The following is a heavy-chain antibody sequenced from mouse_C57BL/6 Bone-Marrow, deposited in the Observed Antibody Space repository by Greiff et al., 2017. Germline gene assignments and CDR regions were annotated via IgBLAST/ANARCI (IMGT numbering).Heavy chain of an antibody. V-gene: IGHV3-1*01. J-gene: IGHJ4*01. Sequence: DVQLQESGPGMVKPSPSLSLTCTVTGYSITSGYDWHWIRHFPGNKLEWMGYLSYSGSTNYNPSLKSRISITHDTSKNHFFLKLNSVTTEDTATYCCGRETWDGFMDYWGQGTSVTVSS. D-gene: IGHD4-1*01. CDR1: GYSITSGYD. CDR2: LSYSGST. CDR3: GRETWDGFMDY.